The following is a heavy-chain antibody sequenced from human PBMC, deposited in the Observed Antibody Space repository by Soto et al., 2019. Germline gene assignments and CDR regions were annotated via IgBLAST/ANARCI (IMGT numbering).Heavy chain of an antibody. CDR3: ARHLDYDFWSGYSNWFDP. J-gene: IGHJ5*02. Sequence: SETLSLTCAVYGGSFSGYYWSWIRQPPGKGLEWIGEINHSGSTNYNPSLKSRVTISVDTSKNQFSLKLSSVTAADTAVYYCARHLDYDFWSGYSNWFDPWGQGTLVTVSS. CDR2: INHSGST. D-gene: IGHD3-3*01. CDR1: GGSFSGYY. V-gene: IGHV4-34*01.